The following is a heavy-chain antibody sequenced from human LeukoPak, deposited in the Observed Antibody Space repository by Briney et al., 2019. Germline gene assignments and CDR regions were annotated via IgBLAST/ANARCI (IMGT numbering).Heavy chain of an antibody. J-gene: IGHJ4*02. D-gene: IGHD3-22*01. CDR3: ARMVGYYYDSSGQN. CDR1: GGSFSGYY. Sequence: PSETLSLTCAVYGGSFSGYYWSWIRQPPGKGLEWIGEINHSGSTNYNPSLKSRVTLSVDTSKNQFSLKLSSVTAADTAVYYCARMVGYYYDSSGQNWGQGTLVTVSS. V-gene: IGHV4-34*01. CDR2: INHSGST.